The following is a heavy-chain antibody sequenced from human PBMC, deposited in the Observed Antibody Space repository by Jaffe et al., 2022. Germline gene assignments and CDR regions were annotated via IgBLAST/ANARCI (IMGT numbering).Heavy chain of an antibody. V-gene: IGHV3-23*01. Sequence: EVQLLESGGGLVQPGGSLRLSCAASGFTFSSYAMSWVRQAPGKGLEWVSVISDSGVITYYADSVKGRFTISRDNSKYILYLQMNSLRAEDTALYYCAKVIFDPSGGWHNGVDYWGQGTLVTVSS. CDR2: ISDSGVIT. CDR3: AKVIFDPSGGWHNGVDY. CDR1: GFTFSSYA. J-gene: IGHJ4*02. D-gene: IGHD2-15*01.